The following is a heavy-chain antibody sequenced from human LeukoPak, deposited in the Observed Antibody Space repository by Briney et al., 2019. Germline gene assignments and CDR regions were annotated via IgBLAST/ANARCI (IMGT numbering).Heavy chain of an antibody. CDR1: GYTFTSYG. Sequence: ASVKVSCKASGYTFTSYGISWVRQAPGQGLEWMGWISAYNGNTNYAQKLQGRVTMTTDTSTSTAYMELRSLRSDDTAVYYCARSLLRDYYDSSGYYGNPTGYWGQGTLVTVSS. CDR2: ISAYNGNT. CDR3: ARSLLRDYYDSSGYYGNPTGY. D-gene: IGHD3-22*01. J-gene: IGHJ4*02. V-gene: IGHV1-18*01.